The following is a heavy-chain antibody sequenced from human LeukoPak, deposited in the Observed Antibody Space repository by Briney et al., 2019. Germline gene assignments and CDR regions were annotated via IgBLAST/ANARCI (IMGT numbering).Heavy chain of an antibody. D-gene: IGHD1-7*01. J-gene: IGHJ4*02. CDR3: ARNPNWNYDY. CDR1: GGSISGYY. CDR2: IYYSGST. V-gene: IGHV4-59*08. Sequence: SETLSLTCTVSGGSISGYYWSWIRQPPGKGLEWIGYIYYSGSTNYNPSLKSRVTISVDTSKNQFSLKLSSVTAADTAVYYCARNPNWNYDYWGQGTLVTVSS.